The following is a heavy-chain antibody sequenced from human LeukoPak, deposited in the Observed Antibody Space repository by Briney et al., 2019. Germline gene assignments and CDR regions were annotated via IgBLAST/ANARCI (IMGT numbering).Heavy chain of an antibody. CDR1: GGSMRNYY. J-gene: IGHJ4*02. CDR3: ARRRQWLDFDY. V-gene: IGHV4-59*08. CDR2: TYHSGNT. D-gene: IGHD6-19*01. Sequence: SETLSPTCTVSGGSMRNYYWSWIRQPPGKGLEWIGYTYHSGNTDYNPSLKSRVTISVDTSKNQFSLKLTSVTAADTAVYYCARRRQWLDFDYWGQGTLVTVSS.